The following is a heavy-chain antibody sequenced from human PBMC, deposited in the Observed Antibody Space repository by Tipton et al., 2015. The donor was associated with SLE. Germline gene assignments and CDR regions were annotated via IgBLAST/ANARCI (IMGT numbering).Heavy chain of an antibody. CDR3: ARDANYSSSYDY. Sequence: SLRLSCTVSGGSISSGSNYMSWVRQAPGKGLEWVSVIYSGGSTYYPDSVKGRFTISRDNSKNTLYLQMNSLRAEDTAVYYCARDANYSSSYDYWGQGTLVTVSS. CDR1: GGSISSGSNY. V-gene: IGHV3-53*05. J-gene: IGHJ4*02. D-gene: IGHD6-6*01. CDR2: IYSGGST.